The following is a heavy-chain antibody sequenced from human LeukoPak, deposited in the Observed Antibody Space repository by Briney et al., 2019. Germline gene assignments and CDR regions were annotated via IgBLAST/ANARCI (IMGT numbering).Heavy chain of an antibody. Sequence: GEALKISWKGSGYRFTSYWLGWVRQMPGKGVEWMGIIYPGDSVIRYSTSFQGQVPISDEKFISTAFLQWSSLKAADTAMNHCARRDGGTYYSDYWGQGTLVTVSS. V-gene: IGHV5-51*01. CDR1: GYRFTSYW. CDR3: ARRDGGTYYSDY. D-gene: IGHD1-26*01. J-gene: IGHJ4*02. CDR2: IYPGDSVI.